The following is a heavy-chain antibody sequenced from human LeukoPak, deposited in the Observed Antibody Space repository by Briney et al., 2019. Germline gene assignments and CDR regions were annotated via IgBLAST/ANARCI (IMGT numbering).Heavy chain of an antibody. Sequence: SVKVSCKASGCTFSSYAISWVRQAHGQGLEWMGGIIPIFGAANYAQKFQGRVTITADESTSTAYMELSNLRSEDTAVYYCASVGTYYYDSSGYYYEAFDYWGQGTLVTVSS. J-gene: IGHJ4*02. V-gene: IGHV1-69*13. CDR2: IIPIFGAA. CDR1: GCTFSSYA. D-gene: IGHD3-22*01. CDR3: ASVGTYYYDSSGYYYEAFDY.